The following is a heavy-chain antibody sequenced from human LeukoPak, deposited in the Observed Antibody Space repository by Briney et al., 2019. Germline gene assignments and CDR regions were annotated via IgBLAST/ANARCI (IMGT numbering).Heavy chain of an antibody. V-gene: IGHV3-30*04. J-gene: IGHJ4*02. CDR3: ARAKSTSGLVVVVAATLLFDY. D-gene: IGHD2-15*01. CDR1: GFTFSNYA. CDR2: ISYDGSNK. Sequence: PGRSLRLSCAASGFTFSNYAMHWVRQAPDKGLEWVAVISYDGSNKYYADSVKGRFTISRDNSENTLYLQMNSLRAEDTAVYYCARAKSTSGLVVVVAATLLFDYWGQGTLVTVSS.